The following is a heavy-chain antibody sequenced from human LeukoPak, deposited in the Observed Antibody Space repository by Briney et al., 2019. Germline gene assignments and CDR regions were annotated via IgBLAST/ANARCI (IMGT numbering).Heavy chain of an antibody. J-gene: IGHJ4*02. CDR3: ASLTGRGLFLFDY. D-gene: IGHD7-27*01. CDR2: INPNSGGT. Sequence: ASVKVSCTASGYTFTVYYMHWVRQAPGQGLEWMGWINPNSGGTNYAQKFQGRVTITRDTSMSTAYMELSRLRSDDTAVYYCASLTGRGLFLFDYWGQGTLVTVSS. V-gene: IGHV1-2*02. CDR1: GYTFTVYY.